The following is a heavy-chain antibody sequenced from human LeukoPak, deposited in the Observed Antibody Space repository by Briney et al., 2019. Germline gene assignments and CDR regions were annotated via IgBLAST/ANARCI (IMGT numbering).Heavy chain of an antibody. CDR1: GGSFSGYY. D-gene: IGHD1-7*01. J-gene: IGHJ5*02. V-gene: IGHV4-34*01. CDR2: INHSGST. Sequence: SETLSLTCAVYGGSFSGYYWSWIRQPPGKGLEWIGEINHSGSTNYNPSLKSRVTISVDTSKNQFSLKLSSVTAADTAVYYCARYSITGTSIRFDPWGQGTLVTVSS. CDR3: ARYSITGTSIRFDP.